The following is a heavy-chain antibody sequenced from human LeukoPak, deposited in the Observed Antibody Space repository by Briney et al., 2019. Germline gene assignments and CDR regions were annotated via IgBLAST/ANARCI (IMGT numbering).Heavy chain of an antibody. CDR3: ARGDRSWYRGSQYFQH. D-gene: IGHD6-13*01. CDR1: GFTFTDYA. Sequence: GGSLRLSCAASGFTFTDYAMSWVRQAPGKGLEWVAVISYDGSNKYYADSVKGRFTISRDNSKNTLYLQMNSLRAEDTAVYYCARGDRSWYRGSQYFQHWGQGTLVTVSS. J-gene: IGHJ1*01. V-gene: IGHV3-30-3*01. CDR2: ISYDGSNK.